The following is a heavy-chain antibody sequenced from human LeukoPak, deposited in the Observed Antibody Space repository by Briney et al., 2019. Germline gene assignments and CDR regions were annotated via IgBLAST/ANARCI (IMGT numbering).Heavy chain of an antibody. Sequence: GGSLRLSCAASGFTFSTYSMNWVRQAPGKGLEWVSAISGSGGSTYYADSVKGRFTISRDNSKNTLYLQMNSLRAEDTAVYYCAKPSLSGSYNFDYWGQGTLVTVSS. CDR1: GFTFSTYS. V-gene: IGHV3-23*01. D-gene: IGHD1-26*01. J-gene: IGHJ4*02. CDR3: AKPSLSGSYNFDY. CDR2: ISGSGGST.